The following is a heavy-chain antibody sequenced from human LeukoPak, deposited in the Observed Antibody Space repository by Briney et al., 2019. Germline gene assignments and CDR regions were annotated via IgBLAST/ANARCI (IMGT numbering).Heavy chain of an antibody. Sequence: PGTSLRLSCAASGFFSSNGMHWVRQAPGKGREWVAVKSYDGSNKYYADSVKGRFTISRDNSKNTLYLQMNSLRAEDTAVYYCAKETGYSYGAPRDYFDYWGQGTLVTVSS. V-gene: IGHV3-30*18. CDR2: KSYDGSNK. J-gene: IGHJ4*02. CDR1: GFFSSNG. CDR3: AKETGYSYGAPRDYFDY. D-gene: IGHD5-18*01.